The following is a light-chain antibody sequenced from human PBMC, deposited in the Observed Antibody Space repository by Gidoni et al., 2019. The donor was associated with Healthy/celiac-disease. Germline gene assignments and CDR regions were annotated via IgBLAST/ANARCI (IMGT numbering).Light chain of an antibody. Sequence: QSALTQPASVSGSPGQSITISCTGTGSYVGGYNYVSWYQQHPGKAPKLMIYDVSNRPSGVSNRFSGSKSGNTASLTISGLQAEDEADYYCSSYTSSSTYVVFGGGTKLTVL. V-gene: IGLV2-14*01. J-gene: IGLJ2*01. CDR2: DVS. CDR1: GSYVGGYNY. CDR3: SSYTSSSTYVV.